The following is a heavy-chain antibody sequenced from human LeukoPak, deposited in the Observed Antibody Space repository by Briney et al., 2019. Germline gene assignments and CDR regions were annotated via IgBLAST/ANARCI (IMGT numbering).Heavy chain of an antibody. Sequence: GASVKVSCKASGYTFTTYYIHWVRQALGQGLEWVGIINPSNGDTTYAQKFQGRVSMTRDTSTTTVYMELSSLRSEDTAVYYCARGGYGDRIDYWGQGTLVSVSS. CDR2: INPSNGDT. CDR3: ARGGYGDRIDY. CDR1: GYTFTTYY. J-gene: IGHJ4*02. D-gene: IGHD4-17*01. V-gene: IGHV1-46*01.